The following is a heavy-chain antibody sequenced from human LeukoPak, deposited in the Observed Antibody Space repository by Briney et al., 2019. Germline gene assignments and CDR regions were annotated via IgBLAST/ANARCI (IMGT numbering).Heavy chain of an antibody. Sequence: SETLSLACTVSGGSISEYYWTWIRQPPGKGLEWIGYMYHSVTSNYNPSLKSRVTISVDKSKKQFSLKLSSVTAADTAVYYCARTAGVRWYTKSPVVAFDIWGQGTMVTVSS. J-gene: IGHJ3*02. CDR3: ARTAGVRWYTKSPVVAFDI. CDR1: GGSISEYY. D-gene: IGHD4-23*01. V-gene: IGHV4-59*12. CDR2: MYHSVTS.